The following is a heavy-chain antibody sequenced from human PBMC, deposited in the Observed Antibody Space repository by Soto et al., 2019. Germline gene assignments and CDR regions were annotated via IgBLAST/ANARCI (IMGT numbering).Heavy chain of an antibody. Sequence: GASVKVSCKASGGTFSSYAISWVRQAPGQGLEWMGGIIPIFGTANYAQKFQGRVTITADESTSTAYMELSSLRSEDTAVYYCAREQTTVVISLGSGAFDIWGQGTMVTVSS. CDR3: AREQTTVVISLGSGAFDI. V-gene: IGHV1-69*13. CDR2: IIPIFGTA. D-gene: IGHD4-17*01. J-gene: IGHJ3*02. CDR1: GGTFSSYA.